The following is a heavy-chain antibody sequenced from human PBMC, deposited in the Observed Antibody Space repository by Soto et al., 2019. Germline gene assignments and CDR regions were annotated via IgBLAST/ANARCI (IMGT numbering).Heavy chain of an antibody. CDR2: IYTTGST. D-gene: IGHD3-22*01. J-gene: IGHJ6*02. V-gene: IGHV4-4*07. CDR1: GGSISTYF. CDR3: AREGGYFDSSGSGVYHYHGVDV. Sequence: PSETLSLTCTVSGGSISTYFWSWIRQPAGGGLEWIGRIYTTGSTNYNPSLKSRVTMSLDTSRNQFSLKLSSETAADTAVYYCAREGGYFDSSGSGVYHYHGVDVWGQGTTVTVSS.